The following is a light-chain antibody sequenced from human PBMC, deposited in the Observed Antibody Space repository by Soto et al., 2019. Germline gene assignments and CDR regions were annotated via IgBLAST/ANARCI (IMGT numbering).Light chain of an antibody. CDR3: LHDYSYPRT. CDR1: QAIRND. Sequence: ALQMTQSPSSLSASVGDRVIITCRASQAIRNDLGWYQQKPGKAPKLLIYTASTLQSGVPSRFSGSGSGADFTHTIRSLQPEDSATYYCLHDYSYPRTFGQGTKVEIK. J-gene: IGKJ1*01. CDR2: TAS. V-gene: IGKV1-6*01.